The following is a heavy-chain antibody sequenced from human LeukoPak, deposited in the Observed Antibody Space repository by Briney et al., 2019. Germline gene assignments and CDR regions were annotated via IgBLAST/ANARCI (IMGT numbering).Heavy chain of an antibody. CDR2: ISSSSSYI. Sequence: PGGSLRLSCAASGFTFSSYSMNWVRQAPGKGLEWVSSISSSSSYIYYADSVKGRFTISRDNAKNSLYLQMNSLRAEDTAVYYCAKPLAVAGTAYFDYWGQGTLVTVSS. CDR1: GFTFSSYS. V-gene: IGHV3-21*04. D-gene: IGHD6-19*01. J-gene: IGHJ4*02. CDR3: AKPLAVAGTAYFDY.